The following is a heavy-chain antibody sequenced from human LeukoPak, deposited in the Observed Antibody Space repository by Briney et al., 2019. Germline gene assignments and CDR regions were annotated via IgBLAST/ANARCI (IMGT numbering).Heavy chain of an antibody. J-gene: IGHJ4*02. D-gene: IGHD2-2*02. CDR2: INHSGTT. CDR3: ASRSDCSSTNCYTFDY. Sequence: SEALSLTCAVYGRSLSGYYWSWIRQPPGKGLEWIGEINHSGTTNYNPSLKSRVTISVDTSKNQFSLKLSSVTAADTAVYYCASRSDCSSTNCYTFDYWGQGTLVTVSS. CDR1: GRSLSGYY. V-gene: IGHV4-34*01.